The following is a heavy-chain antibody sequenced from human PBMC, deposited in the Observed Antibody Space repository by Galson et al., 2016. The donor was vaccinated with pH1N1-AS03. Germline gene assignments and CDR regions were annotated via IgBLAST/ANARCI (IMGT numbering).Heavy chain of an antibody. CDR2: ISYNGDT. Sequence: LTCTVSGGSVTTTSFYWAWIRQPPGKGLAWIGTISYNGDTSYNPSLKSRVPISADTSKNQFSLQLKSVTPADTAVYYCARPLGLLPGGWSLADTTDYWGQGTLVTVSS. J-gene: IGHJ4*02. CDR3: ARPLGLLPGGWSLADTTDY. CDR1: GGSVTTTSFY. V-gene: IGHV4-39*01. D-gene: IGHD6-19*01.